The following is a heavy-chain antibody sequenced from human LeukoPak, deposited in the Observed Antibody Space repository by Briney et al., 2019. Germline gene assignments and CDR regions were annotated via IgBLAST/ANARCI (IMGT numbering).Heavy chain of an antibody. CDR1: GGSISSYY. CDR3: ARQGPLLWFGELLGNWFDP. CDR2: IYTSGST. Sequence: SETLSLTCTVSGGSISSYYWSWIRQPAGKGLEWIGRIYTSGSTNYNPSLKSRVTISVDTSKNQFSLKLSSVTAADTAVYYCARQGPLLWFGELLGNWFDPWGQGTLVTVSS. V-gene: IGHV4-4*07. D-gene: IGHD3-10*01. J-gene: IGHJ5*02.